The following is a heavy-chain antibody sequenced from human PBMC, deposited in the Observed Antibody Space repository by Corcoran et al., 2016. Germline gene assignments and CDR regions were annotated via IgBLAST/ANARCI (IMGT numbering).Heavy chain of an antibody. V-gene: IGHV3-21*01. CDR2: ISSSRSYI. CDR1: GFTFSSYS. CDR3: ASEGCYYDSSGYTDAFDI. J-gene: IGHJ3*02. Sequence: EVQLVESGGGLVKPGGSLRLSCAASGFTFSSYSMNWVRQAPGKGLEWVSSISSSRSYIYYADSVKGRCTISRDNAKNSLYMQMNSLRAEDSSVYCCASEGCYYDSSGYTDAFDIWGQGTMVTVSS. D-gene: IGHD3-22*01.